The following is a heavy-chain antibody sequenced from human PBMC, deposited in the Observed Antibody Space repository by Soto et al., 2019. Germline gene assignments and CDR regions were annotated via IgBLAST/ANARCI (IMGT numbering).Heavy chain of an antibody. CDR2: IYYSGST. CDR1: GGSISSGGYY. J-gene: IGHJ4*01. D-gene: IGHD6-19*01. CDR3: ARGSERRSSGWYPVFDY. V-gene: IGHV4-31*03. Sequence: QVQLQESGPGLVKPSQTLSLTCTVSGGSISSGGYYWSWIRQHPGKGLEWIGYIYYSGSTYYNPSLKSRVTISVDTSKNQFSLKLSSVTAADTAVYYCARGSERRSSGWYPVFDYWGHGTLVTVSS.